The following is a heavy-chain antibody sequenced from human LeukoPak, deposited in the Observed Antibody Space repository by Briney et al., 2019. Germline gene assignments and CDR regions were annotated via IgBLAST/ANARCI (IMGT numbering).Heavy chain of an antibody. CDR1: GFTLTNYA. J-gene: IGHJ5*02. CDR3: ARDSSGWYHWFDL. CDR2: INAGNGNT. Sequence: ASVKVSCKASGFTLTNYALHWVRQAPGQRLEWMGWINAGNGNTKYSQEFQGRVTITSDTSASTVYMELSSLRSEDMAMYYCARDSSGWYHWFDLWGQGTLVTVSS. D-gene: IGHD6-19*01. V-gene: IGHV1-3*03.